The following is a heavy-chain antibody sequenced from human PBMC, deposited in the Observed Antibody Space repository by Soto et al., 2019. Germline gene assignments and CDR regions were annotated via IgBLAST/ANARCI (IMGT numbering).Heavy chain of an antibody. D-gene: IGHD2-2*01. CDR1: GGSITSRDYY. CDR3: ARSRVVPAAHVDY. Sequence: SETLSLTCTVSGGSITSRDYYWSWIRQPPGKGLEWIGYIYYSGTTSHNPSHNRRVSLSVDTSKNQFSLKLSSVTAADTAVYYCARSRVVPAAHVDYWGQGSLVTVSA. J-gene: IGHJ4*02. V-gene: IGHV4-30-4*01. CDR2: IYYSGTT.